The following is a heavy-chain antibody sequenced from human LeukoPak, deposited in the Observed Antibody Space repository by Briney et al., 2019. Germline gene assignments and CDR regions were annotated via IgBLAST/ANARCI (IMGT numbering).Heavy chain of an antibody. Sequence: GGSLRLSCAASGFTFTTYWMTWVRQAPGKGLEWVANIKPDGSGKYYVDSVKGRFTISRDNAKNSLSLQMNSLRAEDTAVYYRARDYGDAYWGQGTLVTVSS. J-gene: IGHJ4*02. CDR1: GFTFTTYW. CDR3: ARDYGDAY. D-gene: IGHD4-17*01. V-gene: IGHV3-7*04. CDR2: IKPDGSGK.